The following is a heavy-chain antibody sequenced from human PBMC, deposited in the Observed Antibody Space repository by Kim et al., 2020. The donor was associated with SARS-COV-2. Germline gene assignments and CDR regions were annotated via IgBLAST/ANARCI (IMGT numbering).Heavy chain of an antibody. CDR1: GGSFSGYY. CDR3: ARRGMPTFGGVIVRGLDY. J-gene: IGHJ4*01. V-gene: IGHV4-34*12. Sequence: SETLSLTCAVSGGSFSGYYWSWIGHHPGGRRVWSGEIIYSGSTNKNTPPNKRLIITLHTTNNQLSLKLISFIAAATAADYCARRGMPTFGGVIVRGLDY. D-gene: IGHD3-16*02. CDR2: IIYSGST.